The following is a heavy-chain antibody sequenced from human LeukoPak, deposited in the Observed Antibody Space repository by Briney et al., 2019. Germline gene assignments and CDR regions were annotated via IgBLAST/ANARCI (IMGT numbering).Heavy chain of an antibody. CDR1: GGSFSGYY. D-gene: IGHD3-3*01. J-gene: IGHJ4*02. V-gene: IGHV4-59*01. CDR2: IYYSGST. CDR3: ARTYYDFWSGYSSPRYFDY. Sequence: SETLSLTCAVYGGSFSGYYWSWIRQPPGKGLEWIGYIYYSGSTNYNPSLKSRVTISVDTSKNQFSLKLSSVTAADTAVYYCARTYYDFWSGYSSPRYFDYWGQGTLVTVPS.